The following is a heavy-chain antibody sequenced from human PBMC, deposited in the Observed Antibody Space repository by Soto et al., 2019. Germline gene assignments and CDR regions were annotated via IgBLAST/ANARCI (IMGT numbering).Heavy chain of an antibody. CDR2: IHPDDPDT. Sequence: PXEFLTICFKGVGYRFTSFWIGWVRQMPGKGLEWMGIIHPDDPDTKYNQPFQGQVTISADKSISTAYLQWSSLKASDTAMYFCLRYGGKNLDYWGQGTLVTVSS. CDR1: GYRFTSFW. V-gene: IGHV5-51*01. D-gene: IGHD2-15*01. CDR3: LRYGGKNLDY. J-gene: IGHJ4*02.